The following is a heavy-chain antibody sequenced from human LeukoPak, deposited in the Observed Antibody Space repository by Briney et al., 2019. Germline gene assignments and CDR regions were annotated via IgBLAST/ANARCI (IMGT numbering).Heavy chain of an antibody. CDR3: ARGWGNIRTTGSSFDN. J-gene: IGHJ4*02. Sequence: GGSLRLSCVASGFTFSNYWMTWVRQAPGKGLEWVANIKTDGSQIYYVDSVKGRFTISRDNAKNSLYLQMNSLTVEDTAVYYCARGWGNIRTTGSSFDNWGQGTLVTVSS. V-gene: IGHV3-7*01. CDR1: GFTFSNYW. CDR2: IKTDGSQI. D-gene: IGHD7-27*01.